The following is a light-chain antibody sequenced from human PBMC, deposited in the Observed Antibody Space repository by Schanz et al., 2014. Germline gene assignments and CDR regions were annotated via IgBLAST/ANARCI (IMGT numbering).Light chain of an antibody. CDR3: QQRSKWPLT. CDR1: QSVSSY. CDR2: DAS. Sequence: EIVLTQSPATLSLSPGERATLSCRASQSVSSYLAWYQQKPGQAPRLLIYDASNRATGIPARFSGSGSGTDFTLTISSLEPEGFALYYCQQRSKWPLTFGGGTKVEIK. J-gene: IGKJ4*01. V-gene: IGKV3-11*01.